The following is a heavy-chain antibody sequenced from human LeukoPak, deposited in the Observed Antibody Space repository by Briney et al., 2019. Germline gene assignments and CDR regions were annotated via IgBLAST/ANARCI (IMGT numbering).Heavy chain of an antibody. CDR1: GYSFTNYW. Sequence: GESLKISCKGSGYSFTNYWIGWVRQMPGKGLEWVGIIYPADSDTTYSPSFQGQVTISADKSISTAYLQWSSLKASDTAMYYCARHTNDYGGYGDYWGQGTLVTVSS. V-gene: IGHV5-51*01. D-gene: IGHD4-23*01. CDR3: ARHTNDYGGYGDY. J-gene: IGHJ4*02. CDR2: IYPADSDT.